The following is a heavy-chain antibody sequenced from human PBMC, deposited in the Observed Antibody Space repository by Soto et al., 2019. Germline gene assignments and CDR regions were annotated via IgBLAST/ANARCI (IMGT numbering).Heavy chain of an antibody. CDR1: GFTFDDYA. V-gene: IGHV3-9*01. D-gene: IGHD6-6*01. J-gene: IGHJ4*02. CDR3: AKDIRRRGQLSLCSFGY. CDR2: ISWNSGSI. Sequence: SLRLSCAASGFTFDDYAMHMDRQAPGKGLEWVSGISWNSGSIGYADSVKGRFTISRDNAKNSLYLQMHSLRAVDTALYYCAKDIRRRGQLSLCSFGYWGEVNLLTVSS.